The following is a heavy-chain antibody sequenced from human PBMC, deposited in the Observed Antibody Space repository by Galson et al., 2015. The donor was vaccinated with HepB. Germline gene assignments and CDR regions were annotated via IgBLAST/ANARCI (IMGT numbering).Heavy chain of an antibody. CDR2: IIPILGIA. V-gene: IGHV1-69*10. D-gene: IGHD1-26*01. Sequence: SVKVSCKASGDTFSSYAISWVRQAPGQGLEWMGGIIPILGIANYAQKFQGRVTITADKSTSTAYMELSSLRSEDTAVYYCAREAEVSASYPKWFDPWGQGTLITVSS. CDR1: GDTFSSYA. J-gene: IGHJ5*02. CDR3: AREAEVSASYPKWFDP.